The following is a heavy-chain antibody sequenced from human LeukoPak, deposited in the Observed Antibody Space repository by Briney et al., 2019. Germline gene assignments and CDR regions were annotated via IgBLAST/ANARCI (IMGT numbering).Heavy chain of an antibody. CDR2: INHSGST. Sequence: SETLSLTCAVYGGSFSGYYWSWIRQPPGKGLEWIGEINHSGSTNYNPSLRSRVTISVDTSKNQFSLKLSSVTAAHTAVYYCATCIAVAGTGWFDPWGQGTLVTVSS. D-gene: IGHD6-19*01. V-gene: IGHV4-34*01. J-gene: IGHJ5*02. CDR3: ATCIAVAGTGWFDP. CDR1: GGSFSGYY.